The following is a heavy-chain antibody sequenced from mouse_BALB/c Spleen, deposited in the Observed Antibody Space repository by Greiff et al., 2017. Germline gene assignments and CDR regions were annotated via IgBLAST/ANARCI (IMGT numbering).Heavy chain of an antibody. CDR2: IDPETGGT. D-gene: IGHD4-1*01. V-gene: IGHV1-15*01. J-gene: IGHJ2*01. CDR3: TRSPNWDH. Sequence: VHLVESGAELVRPGASVTLSCKASGYTFTDYEMHWVKQTPVHGLEWIGAIDPETGGTAYNQKFKGKATLTADKSSSTAYMELRSLTSEDSAVYYCTRSPNWDHWGQGTTLTVSS. CDR1: GYTFTDYE.